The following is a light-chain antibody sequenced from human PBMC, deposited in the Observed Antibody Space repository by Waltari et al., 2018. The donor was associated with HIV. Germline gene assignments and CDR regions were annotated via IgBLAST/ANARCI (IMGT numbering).Light chain of an antibody. CDR3: CTHAGSSIYVV. J-gene: IGLJ1*01. CDR1: SSAVGSYNL. Sequence: QSALTPPASVSGSPGQSITISCTGTSSAVGSYNLYSWYQQHPGKAPKVMIYEVNNRPSGVSNRFSGSKSGNTASLTISGLQAEDEAEYYCCTHAGSSIYVVFGTGTKVTVL. V-gene: IGLV2-23*02. CDR2: EVN.